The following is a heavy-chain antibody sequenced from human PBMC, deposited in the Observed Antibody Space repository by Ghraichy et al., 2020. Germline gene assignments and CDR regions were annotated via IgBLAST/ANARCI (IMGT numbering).Heavy chain of an antibody. CDR2: ISSSSSTI. V-gene: IGHV3-48*01. Sequence: GESLNISCAASGFTFSSYSMNWVRQAPGKGLEWVSYISSSSSTIYYADSVKGRFTISRDNAKNSLYLQMNSLRAEDTAVYYCARGRGRVVATISQLFDYWGQGTLVTVSS. J-gene: IGHJ4*02. D-gene: IGHD5-12*01. CDR1: GFTFSSYS. CDR3: ARGRGRVVATISQLFDY.